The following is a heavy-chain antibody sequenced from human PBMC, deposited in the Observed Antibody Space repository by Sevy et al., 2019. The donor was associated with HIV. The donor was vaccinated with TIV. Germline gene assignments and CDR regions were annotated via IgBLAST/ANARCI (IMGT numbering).Heavy chain of an antibody. D-gene: IGHD3-22*01. CDR1: GFTFSSYG. CDR3: ARDHGSATVGVYDSSGYYYFNPPYYYGMDV. CDR2: IWYDGSNK. Sequence: GGSLRLSCAASGFTFSSYGMHWVRQAPGKGLEWVAVIWYDGSNKYYADSVKGRFPISRDNSKNTLYLQMNSLRAEDKDVYYCARDHGSATVGVYDSSGYYYFNPPYYYGMDVWGQGTTVTVSS. V-gene: IGHV3-33*01. J-gene: IGHJ6*02.